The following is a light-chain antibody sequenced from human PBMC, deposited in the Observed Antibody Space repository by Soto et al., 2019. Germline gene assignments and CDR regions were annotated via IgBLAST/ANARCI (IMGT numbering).Light chain of an antibody. V-gene: IGKV1-39*01. CDR3: QQGFSRPRT. Sequence: DFQMTQSPSSLSASVGDRVTITCRASQSIRSDLNWYQQRPGKAPKLLIYTTSNLESGVPSRFSGSGSGTDFTLTISNLQPEDFATYFCQQGFSRPRTFGLGTTVEVK. J-gene: IGKJ1*01. CDR1: QSIRSD. CDR2: TTS.